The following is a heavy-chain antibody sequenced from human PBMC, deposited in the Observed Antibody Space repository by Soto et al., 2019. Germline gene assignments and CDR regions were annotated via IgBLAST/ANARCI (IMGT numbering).Heavy chain of an antibody. D-gene: IGHD5-18*01. CDR2: IYYSGST. CDR3: ARASPVVTDV. CDR1: GGSISSGDYY. V-gene: IGHV4-30-4*01. Sequence: QVQLQESGPGLVKPSQTLSLTCTVSGGSISSGDYYWSWIRQPPGKGLEWIGYIYYSGSTYYNPSLXSXVXLXXDTSKNQFSLKLSSVTAADTAVYYCARASPVVTDVWGQGTTVTVSS. J-gene: IGHJ6*02.